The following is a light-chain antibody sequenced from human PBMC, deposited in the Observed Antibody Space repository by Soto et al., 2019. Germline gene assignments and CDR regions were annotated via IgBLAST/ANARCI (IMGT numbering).Light chain of an antibody. J-gene: IGKJ1*01. Sequence: EIVLTQSPGTLSLSPGERATLSCWASQSVSSDYLAWYQQKPGQAPRLLIYAASSRATGIPDRFSGGGSGTDFTLTSNRLEPEDFAVYYCQQYGTSPLTFGQVTKVEIK. V-gene: IGKV3-20*01. CDR1: QSVSSDY. CDR2: AAS. CDR3: QQYGTSPLT.